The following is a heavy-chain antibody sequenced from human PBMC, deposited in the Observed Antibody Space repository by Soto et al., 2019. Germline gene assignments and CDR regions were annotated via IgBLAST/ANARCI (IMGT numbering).Heavy chain of an antibody. V-gene: IGHV3-53*01. D-gene: IGHD3-22*01. CDR1: GITVSSYY. J-gene: IGHJ4*02. Sequence: EVPLVESGGGLIQPGGSLRLSCAVSGITVSSYYMSWVRQAAGKGLEWVSVIYAGSITYYADSVKGRFTIYRDNSKNTLNLEMNSLRVEDTAVYYCARIPYDNSGTIFDYWGQGTLVTVSS. CDR2: IYAGSIT. CDR3: ARIPYDNSGTIFDY.